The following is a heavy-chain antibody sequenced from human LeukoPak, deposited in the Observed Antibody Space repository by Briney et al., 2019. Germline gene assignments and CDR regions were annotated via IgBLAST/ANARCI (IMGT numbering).Heavy chain of an antibody. Sequence: PGGSLRVSCAGSGFTFNNYALNWVRQAPGKGLQWVAAVSGDGQRTFYADSVKGRFTIFRDNSMNTLSLQMNSLRADDTALYYCAKEQDNLLLLSHFDAWGQGILVIVSA. CDR3: AKEQDNLLLLSHFDA. J-gene: IGHJ4*02. V-gene: IGHV3-23*01. CDR2: VSGDGQRT. CDR1: GFTFNNYA. D-gene: IGHD1-14*01.